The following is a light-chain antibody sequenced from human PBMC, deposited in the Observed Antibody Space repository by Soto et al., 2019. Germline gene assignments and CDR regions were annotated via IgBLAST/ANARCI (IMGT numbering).Light chain of an antibody. CDR1: QSISSW. CDR2: KAS. V-gene: IGKV1-5*03. Sequence: DIQMTQSPSTLSASIGDRVTITCRASQSISSWLAWYQQKPGKTPKLLIYKASSLESGAPSRFSGSGSGTEFTLTISSLQPDDFATYYCQQYKSYETFGQGIKVDIK. CDR3: QQYKSYET. J-gene: IGKJ1*01.